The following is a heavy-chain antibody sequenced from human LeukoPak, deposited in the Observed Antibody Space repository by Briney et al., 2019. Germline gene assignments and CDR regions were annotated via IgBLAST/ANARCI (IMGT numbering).Heavy chain of an antibody. V-gene: IGHV3-21*01. CDR3: AKSAHSSGWYPAYYYYGMDV. Sequence: PGGPLRLSCAASGFTFSSYSMNWVRQAPGKGLEWVSSISSSSSYIYYADSVKGRFTISRDNAKNSLYLQMNSLRAEDTAVYYCAKSAHSSGWYPAYYYYGMDVWGQGTTVTVSS. J-gene: IGHJ6*02. CDR1: GFTFSSYS. CDR2: ISSSSSYI. D-gene: IGHD6-19*01.